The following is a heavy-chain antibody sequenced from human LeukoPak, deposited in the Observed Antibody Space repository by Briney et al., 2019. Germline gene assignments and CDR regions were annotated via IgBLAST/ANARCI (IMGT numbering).Heavy chain of an antibody. CDR3: AHYGDYRFLYYFDY. CDR2: IYWNDNK. J-gene: IGHJ4*02. D-gene: IGHD4-17*01. Sequence: SGPTLVNPTQTLTLTCTFSGFSLSTSGVGVGWIRQPPGKALEWLALIYWNDNKLYSPPLKSRLTITKDTSNNQVVLTMTNMDPVDTATYYCAHYGDYRFLYYFDYWGQGTLVTVSP. V-gene: IGHV2-5*01. CDR1: GFSLSTSGVG.